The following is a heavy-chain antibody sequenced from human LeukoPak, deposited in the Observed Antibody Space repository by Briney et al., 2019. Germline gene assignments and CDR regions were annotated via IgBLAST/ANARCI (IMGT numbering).Heavy chain of an antibody. CDR2: IYPGDSDT. CDR1: GYSFTSYW. Sequence: ESLKISCKGSGYSFTSYWIGWVRQMPGKGLEWMGIIYPGDSDTRYSPSFQGQVTISADKSISTAYLQWSSLKASDTAMYYCARRRYCGGDCYDRAFDIWGQGTMVTVSS. D-gene: IGHD2-21*02. CDR3: ARRRYCGGDCYDRAFDI. V-gene: IGHV5-51*01. J-gene: IGHJ3*02.